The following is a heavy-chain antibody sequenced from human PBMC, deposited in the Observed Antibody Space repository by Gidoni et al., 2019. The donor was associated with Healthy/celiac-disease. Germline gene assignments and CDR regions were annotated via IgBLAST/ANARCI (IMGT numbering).Heavy chain of an antibody. D-gene: IGHD3-22*01. CDR3: ARDGPLFYDSSGYRPFDAFDI. Sequence: QVQLVESGGGVVQPGRSLRLSCAASGFTFSSYAMPWVRQAPGKGLEWVAVISYDGSNKYYADSVKGRFTISRDNSKNTLYLQMNSLRAEDTAVYYCARDGPLFYDSSGYRPFDAFDIWGQGTMVTVSS. J-gene: IGHJ3*02. V-gene: IGHV3-30*01. CDR1: GFTFSSYA. CDR2: ISYDGSNK.